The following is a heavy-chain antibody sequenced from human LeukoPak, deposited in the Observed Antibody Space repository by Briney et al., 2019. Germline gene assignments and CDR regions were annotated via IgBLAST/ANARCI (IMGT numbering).Heavy chain of an antibody. J-gene: IGHJ4*02. V-gene: IGHV5-51*01. CDR3: ARRDSSSWFRFFDY. CDR1: GYSFTSYW. CDR2: IYPGDSDT. Sequence: GESLKISCKGAGYSFTSYWIGGVRQMPGKGPEWMGIIYPGDSDTRYSPSFQGQVTISADKSTSTAYLQWSSLKASDTAMYYCARRDSSSWFRFFDYWGQGTLVTVSS. D-gene: IGHD6-13*01.